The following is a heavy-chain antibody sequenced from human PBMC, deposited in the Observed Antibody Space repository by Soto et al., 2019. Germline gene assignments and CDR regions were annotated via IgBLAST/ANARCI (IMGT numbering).Heavy chain of an antibody. D-gene: IGHD1-26*01. J-gene: IGHJ6*02. V-gene: IGHV1-2*02. CDR2: INPNGGDT. CDR1: GYTFTAYY. CDR3: AKVGPSYYYGMDV. Sequence: ASVKVSCKASGYTFTAYYIHWVRQAPGQGLEWMGWINPNGGDTNHAQNFQGRVTMTGDTSISTAYMELSRLTSDDKAVYYCAKVGPSYYYGMDVWGQGTTVTVS.